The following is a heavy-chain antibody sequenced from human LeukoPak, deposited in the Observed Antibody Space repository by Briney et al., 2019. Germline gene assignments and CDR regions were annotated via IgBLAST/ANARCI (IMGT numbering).Heavy chain of an antibody. Sequence: GGSLRLSCAASGFIFRSYSLNWVRQSPGQGLEWISCIGTGGDDIYYADSVRGRFTLSRDNAKNSVDLRMNSLRVEDTAVYYCVRGGQGRDDYFDYWGQGTLVTVSS. CDR1: GFIFRSYS. J-gene: IGHJ4*02. V-gene: IGHV3-21*05. CDR3: VRGGQGRDDYFDY. CDR2: IGTGGDDI.